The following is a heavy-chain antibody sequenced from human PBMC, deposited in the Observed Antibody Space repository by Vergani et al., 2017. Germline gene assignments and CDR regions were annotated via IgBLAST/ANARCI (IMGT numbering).Heavy chain of an antibody. J-gene: IGHJ4*02. Sequence: EVQLLESGGGLVQPGGSLRLSCVASGFTFSSHAMSWVRQAPGKGLEWVSAITSTGGTTYYADSVKGRFTISRDNSKNTLYVQMNSLRVEDTAVYYCVQESGANWGYFDYWGQGTTVTVSS. V-gene: IGHV3-23*01. CDR3: VQESGANWGYFDY. CDR2: ITSTGGTT. D-gene: IGHD3-16*01. CDR1: GFTFSSHA.